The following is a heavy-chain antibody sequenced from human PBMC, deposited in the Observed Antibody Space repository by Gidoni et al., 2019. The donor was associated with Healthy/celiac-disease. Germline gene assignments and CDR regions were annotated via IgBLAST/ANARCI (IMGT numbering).Heavy chain of an antibody. Sequence: QVQLVQSGAEVKKPGSSVKVSCKASGGTFSSYAISWVRQSPGQGLEWMGGIIPIFGTANYAQKFQGIVTITADESTSTAYMELSRLRSEDTAVYYCARERYCSSTSCYAGDDAFDIWGQGTMVTVSS. V-gene: IGHV1-69*01. CDR1: GGTFSSYA. CDR3: ARERYCSSTSCYAGDDAFDI. D-gene: IGHD2-2*01. CDR2: IIPIFGTA. J-gene: IGHJ3*02.